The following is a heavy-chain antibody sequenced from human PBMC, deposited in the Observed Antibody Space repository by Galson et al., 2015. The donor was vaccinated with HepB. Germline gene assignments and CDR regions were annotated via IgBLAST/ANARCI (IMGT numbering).Heavy chain of an antibody. Sequence: SLRLSCAASGFTVSNNYMSWVRQAPGKGLEWVSIIYSGGGDTTYYADSVKGQLTVSRDDSKNTLFLQMNSLRAEDTAVYYCARDQGDGYVNYYFYYGMDVWGQGTTVTVSS. J-gene: IGHJ6*02. D-gene: IGHD5-24*01. V-gene: IGHV3-66*02. CDR1: GFTVSNNY. CDR2: IYSGGGDTT. CDR3: ARDQGDGYVNYYFYYGMDV.